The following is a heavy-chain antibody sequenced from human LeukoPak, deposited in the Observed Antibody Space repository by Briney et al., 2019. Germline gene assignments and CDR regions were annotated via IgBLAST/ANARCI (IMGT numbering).Heavy chain of an antibody. CDR2: ISAYNGNT. CDR3: ARDGRHRYYYDSSGFYGSWFDP. CDR1: GYTFTSYG. V-gene: IGHV1-18*01. D-gene: IGHD3-22*01. Sequence: ASVKVSCKASGYTFTSYGIRWVRQAPGQGLEWMGWISAYNGNTNYAQKLQGRVTMTTDTSTSTAYMELRSLRSDDTAVYYCARDGRHRYYYDSSGFYGSWFDPWGQGTLVTVSS. J-gene: IGHJ5*02.